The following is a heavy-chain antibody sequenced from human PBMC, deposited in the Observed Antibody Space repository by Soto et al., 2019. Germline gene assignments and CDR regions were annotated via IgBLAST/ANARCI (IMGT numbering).Heavy chain of an antibody. V-gene: IGHV3-23*01. CDR1: GFTFSSYA. CDR3: ANLAAAGPRYYYYGMDV. J-gene: IGHJ6*02. Sequence: EVQLLESGGGLVQPGGSLRLSCAASGFTFSSYAMSWVRQAPGKGLEWVPAISGSGGSTYYADSVKGRFTISRDNSKNTLYLQMNSLRAEDTAVYYCANLAAAGPRYYYYGMDVWGQGTTVTVSS. CDR2: ISGSGGST. D-gene: IGHD6-13*01.